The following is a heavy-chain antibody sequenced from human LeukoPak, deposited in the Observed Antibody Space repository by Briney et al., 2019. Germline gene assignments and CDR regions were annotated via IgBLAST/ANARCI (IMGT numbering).Heavy chain of an antibody. CDR1: GFTFSDYY. CDR2: ISSSGSTI. V-gene: IGHV3-11*01. CDR3: ARYRVRAEAFDI. J-gene: IGHJ3*02. D-gene: IGHD3-16*02. Sequence: PGGSLRLSCAASGFTFSDYYMSWIRQAPGKGLEWVSYISSSGSTIYYADPVNRRFTNSKDNAKTSMYLQMNRLKAEDTAVYYCARYRVRAEAFDIWGQGTMVTVSS.